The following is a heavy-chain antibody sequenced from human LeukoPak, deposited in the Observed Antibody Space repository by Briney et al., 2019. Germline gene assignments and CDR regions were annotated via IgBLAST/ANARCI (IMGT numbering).Heavy chain of an antibody. CDR2: ISSSSSYI. D-gene: IGHD3-22*01. J-gene: IGHJ3*02. CDR3: ARVYYDSSGYYSDAFDI. CDR1: GFSLSSCS. Sequence: GGSLRLSCAASGFSLSSCSMSWVRQAPGKGLEWVSSISSSSSYIFYADSVKGRFTISRDNAKNSLYLQMNSLRAEDTAVYYCARVYYDSSGYYSDAFDIWGQGTMVTVSS. V-gene: IGHV3-21*01.